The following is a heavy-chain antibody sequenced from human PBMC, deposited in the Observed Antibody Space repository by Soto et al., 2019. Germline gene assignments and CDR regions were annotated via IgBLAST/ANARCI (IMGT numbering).Heavy chain of an antibody. V-gene: IGHV3-23*01. CDR2: ISASGGTT. Sequence: EVQLLESGGGLVQPGGSLRLSCAASGFTFGNYAMSWVRHAPGKGLEWVSSISASGGTTYYADPVKGNFTISRDSFTNTLFLQLKSLRAEDTATYYCVKELLLNGDHDTLDAFEIWGQGTMVTVSS. CDR3: VKELLLNGDHDTLDAFEI. J-gene: IGHJ3*02. D-gene: IGHD4-17*01. CDR1: GFTFGNYA.